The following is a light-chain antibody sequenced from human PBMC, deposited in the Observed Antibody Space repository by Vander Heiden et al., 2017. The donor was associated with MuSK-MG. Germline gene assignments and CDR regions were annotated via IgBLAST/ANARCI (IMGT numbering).Light chain of an antibody. CDR3: QQNDSTPPLT. CDR1: QSISSY. V-gene: IGKV1-39*01. CDR2: AAS. J-gene: IGKJ4*01. Sequence: DIQMTQSPSSLSASVGDRVTITCRASQSISSYLHWYQQKPGKAPKLLIYAASSWQSGVPSRFSGSGSGTDFTLTISSLQPEDSATYYCQQNDSTPPLTFGGGTKVEIK.